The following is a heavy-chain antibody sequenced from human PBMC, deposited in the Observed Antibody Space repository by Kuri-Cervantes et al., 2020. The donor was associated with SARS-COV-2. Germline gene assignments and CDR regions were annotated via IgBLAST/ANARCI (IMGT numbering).Heavy chain of an antibody. J-gene: IGHJ5*02. V-gene: IGHV1-8*01. CDR2: INSKSGNT. Sequence: ASVKVSCKDSGYTFTSYEINWVRQAAGQGLEWMGWINSKSGNTVYTHKFQGRVTMTRNPSISTAYMELSSLRSEDTAVYYCARTHGWFDPWGQGTLVTVSS. CDR1: GYTFTSYE. CDR3: ARTHGWFDP.